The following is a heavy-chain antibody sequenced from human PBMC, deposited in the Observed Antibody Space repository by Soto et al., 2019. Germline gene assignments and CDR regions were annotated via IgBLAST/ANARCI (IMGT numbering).Heavy chain of an antibody. D-gene: IGHD3-10*01. CDR2: INHSGST. Sequence: SETMSLTCAVYGGYFSGYYWSWIRQPPGKGLEWIGEINHSGSTNYNPSLKSRVTISVDTSKNQFSLKLSSVTAADTAVYYCARVVGSGSSPVDYWGQGTLVTVSS. V-gene: IGHV4-34*01. J-gene: IGHJ4*02. CDR1: GGYFSGYY. CDR3: ARVVGSGSSPVDY.